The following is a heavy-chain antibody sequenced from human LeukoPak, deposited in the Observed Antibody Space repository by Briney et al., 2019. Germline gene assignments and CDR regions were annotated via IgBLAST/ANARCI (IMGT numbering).Heavy chain of an antibody. CDR2: ISWNSGSI. CDR3: AKTYYYDSSGYYGPFDY. V-gene: IGHV3-9*01. CDR1: GFTFSSYE. Sequence: PGGSLRLSCAASGFTFSSYEMNWVRQAPGKGLEWVSGISWNSGSIGYADSVKGRFTISRDNAKNSLYLQMNSLRAEDTALYYCAKTYYYDSSGYYGPFDYWGQGTLVTVSS. D-gene: IGHD3-22*01. J-gene: IGHJ4*02.